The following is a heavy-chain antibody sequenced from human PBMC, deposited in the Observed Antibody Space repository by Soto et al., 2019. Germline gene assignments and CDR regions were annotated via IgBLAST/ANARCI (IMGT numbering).Heavy chain of an antibody. J-gene: IGHJ6*02. CDR3: ARSVGDYYYGMDV. D-gene: IGHD1-26*01. CDR2: FYYSGST. Sequence: SDPLSLTCTVSGASITSTSYHWGWIRQPPGKGLEWIGNFYYSGSTNYNPSLRSRVTISVDASKNQFSVKVSSVTATDTAVYYCARSVGDYYYGMDVWGQGTTVT. V-gene: IGHV4-39*01. CDR1: GASITSTSYH.